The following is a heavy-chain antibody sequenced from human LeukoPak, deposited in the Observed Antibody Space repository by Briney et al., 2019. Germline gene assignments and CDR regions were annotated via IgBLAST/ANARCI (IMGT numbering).Heavy chain of an antibody. CDR3: ARETLRDIVVVPAAAEHCYYYMDV. CDR1: GFTFSSYW. CDR2: IKQDGSEK. Sequence: AGGSLRLSCAASGFTFSSYWMSWVRQAPGKGLEWVANIKQDGSEKYYVDSVKGRFTISRDNAKNSLYLQMNSLRAEDTAVYYCARETLRDIVVVPAAAEHCYYYMDVWGKGTTVTISS. J-gene: IGHJ6*03. V-gene: IGHV3-7*01. D-gene: IGHD2-2*01.